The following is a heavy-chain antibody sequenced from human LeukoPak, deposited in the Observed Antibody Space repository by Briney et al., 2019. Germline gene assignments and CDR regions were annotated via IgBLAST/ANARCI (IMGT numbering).Heavy chain of an antibody. CDR2: ISSSSSTI. CDR3: ARPYYYDSSGYYYYYYGMDV. V-gene: IGHV3-48*01. Sequence: SGGSLRLSCAASGFTFSSYSMNWVRQAPGKGLEWVSYISSSSSTIYYADSVKGRFTISRDNAKNSLYLQMNSLRAEDTAVYYCARPYYYDSSGYYYYYYGMDVWGQGTTVTVSS. CDR1: GFTFSSYS. J-gene: IGHJ6*02. D-gene: IGHD3-22*01.